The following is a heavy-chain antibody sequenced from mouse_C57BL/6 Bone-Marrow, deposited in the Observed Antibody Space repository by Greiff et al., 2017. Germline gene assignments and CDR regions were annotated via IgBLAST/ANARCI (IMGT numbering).Heavy chain of an antibody. CDR2: IDPENGDT. D-gene: IGHD6-5*01. J-gene: IGHJ2*01. Sequence: DVKLVESGAELVRPGASVKLSCTASGFNIKDDYMHWVKQRPEQGLEWIGWIDPENGDTEYASKFQGKATITADTSSNTAYLQLSSLTSEDTAVYYCTTPLCNDEGYWGQGTTLTVSS. V-gene: IGHV14-4*01. CDR3: TTPLCNDEGY. CDR1: GFNIKDDY.